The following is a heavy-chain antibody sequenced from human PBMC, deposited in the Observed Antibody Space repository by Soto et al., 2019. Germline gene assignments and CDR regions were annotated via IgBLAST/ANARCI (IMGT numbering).Heavy chain of an antibody. D-gene: IGHD4-17*01. CDR2: IYYSGNT. CDR1: AGSISSSSYY. V-gene: IGHV4-39*01. CDR3: ARGGLYGGNSVLSSIDY. Sequence: QLQLQESGPGLVKPSETLSLTCTVSAGSISSSSYYWGWIRQPPGKGLEWIGSIYYSGNTYYNPSLKSRVTISVDTSNNQFSLKLSSVTAADTAVYYCARGGLYGGNSVLSSIDYWGQGTLVTVSS. J-gene: IGHJ4*02.